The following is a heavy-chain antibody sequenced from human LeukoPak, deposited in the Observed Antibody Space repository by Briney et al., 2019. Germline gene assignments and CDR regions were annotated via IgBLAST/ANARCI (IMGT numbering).Heavy chain of an antibody. CDR1: GYTFTGYY. J-gene: IGHJ4*02. CDR3: ATGPCVTSAGGPNDF. D-gene: IGHD6-13*01. CDR2: INPNNGDT. V-gene: IGHV1-2*02. Sequence: GSSVKVSCKASGYTFTGYYMHWVRQAPGQGLEWMTWINPNNGDTNYAQKFQDRVTLTRDTSISTAYMELSRLTSDDTAVYYCATGPCVTSAGGPNDFWGQGTLVTVSS.